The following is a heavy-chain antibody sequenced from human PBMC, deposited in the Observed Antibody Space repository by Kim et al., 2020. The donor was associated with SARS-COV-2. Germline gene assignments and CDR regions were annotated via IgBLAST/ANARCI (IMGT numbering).Heavy chain of an antibody. V-gene: IGHV4-59*08. Sequence: YNPSLKSRVTISVDTSKNQFTLKLSSVTAADTAVYYCAGHEDEYYYGRDVWGQGTTVTVSS. J-gene: IGHJ6*02. CDR3: AGHEDEYYYGRDV.